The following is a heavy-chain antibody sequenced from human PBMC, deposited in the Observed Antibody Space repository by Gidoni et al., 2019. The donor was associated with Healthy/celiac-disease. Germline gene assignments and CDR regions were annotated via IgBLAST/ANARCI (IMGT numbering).Heavy chain of an antibody. D-gene: IGHD3-22*01. CDR1: GFTFSRYG. Sequence: QGQLVESGGGVVQPGTSLRLSCAGSGFTFSRYGRHWVRQAPGKGLEWVAVIWYDGCNKYYADSVKGRFTISRDNSKNTLYLQMNSLRAEDTAVYYCATTYYYDSSGYSLIAGGAFDIWGQGTMVTVSS. CDR3: ATTYYYDSSGYSLIAGGAFDI. V-gene: IGHV3-33*01. CDR2: IWYDGCNK. J-gene: IGHJ3*02.